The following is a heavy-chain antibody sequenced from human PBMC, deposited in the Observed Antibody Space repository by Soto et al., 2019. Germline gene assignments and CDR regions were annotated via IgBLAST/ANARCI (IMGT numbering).Heavy chain of an antibody. CDR2: ISYDGSNK. J-gene: IGHJ6*02. D-gene: IGHD2-2*03. CDR1: GFTFSSYG. V-gene: IGHV3-30*18. Sequence: GGSLRLSCAASGFTFSSYGMHWVRQAPGKGLEWVAVISYDGSNKYYADSVKGRFTISRDNSKNTLYLQMNSLRAEDTAVYYCAKDLLLMGIVVVPAAYYYGMDVWGQGTTVTVSS. CDR3: AKDLLLMGIVVVPAAYYYGMDV.